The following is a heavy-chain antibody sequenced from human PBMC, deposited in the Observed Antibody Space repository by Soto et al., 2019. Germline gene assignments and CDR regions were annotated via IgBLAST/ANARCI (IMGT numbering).Heavy chain of an antibody. CDR3: ARDHNFGFILYAMDV. CDR1: GYTFTSYD. CDR2: INPSSGRT. Sequence: ASVKVSCKASGYTFTSYDINWVRQAPGQGLEWMGIINPSSGRTSYAQNFQGRVTMTSDTSTSIVYMEMSSLKSEDTAVYYCARDHNFGFILYAMDVWGQGTTVTVSS. D-gene: IGHD2-15*01. J-gene: IGHJ6*02. V-gene: IGHV1-46*01.